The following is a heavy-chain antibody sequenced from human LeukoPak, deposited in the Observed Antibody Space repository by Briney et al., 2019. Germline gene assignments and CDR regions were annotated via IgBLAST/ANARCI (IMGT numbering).Heavy chain of an antibody. CDR2: IYYSGST. V-gene: IGHV4-61*08. Sequence: SKTLSLTCAVSGGSISSGGYYWSWIRQPPGKGLEWIGYIYYSGSTNYNPSLKSRVTISVDTSKNQFSLKLSSVTAADTAVYYCARLGYCSGGSCYSYYYYGMDVWGQGTTVTVSS. CDR1: GGSISSGGYY. D-gene: IGHD2-15*01. J-gene: IGHJ6*02. CDR3: ARLGYCSGGSCYSYYYYGMDV.